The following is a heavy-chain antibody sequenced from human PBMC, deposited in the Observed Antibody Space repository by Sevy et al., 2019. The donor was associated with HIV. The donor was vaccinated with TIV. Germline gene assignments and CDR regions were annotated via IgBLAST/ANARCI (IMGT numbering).Heavy chain of an antibody. CDR3: ARGNGYYYDSSGYYSRFDY. Sequence: ASVKVSCKASGYTFTSYAMNWVRQAPGQGLEWMGWINTNTGNPTYAQGFTGRFVFSLDTSVSTAYVQISSLKAEDTAVYYCARGNGYYYDSSGYYSRFDYWGQGNLVTVSS. CDR2: INTNTGNP. CDR1: GYTFTSYA. V-gene: IGHV7-4-1*02. D-gene: IGHD3-22*01. J-gene: IGHJ4*02.